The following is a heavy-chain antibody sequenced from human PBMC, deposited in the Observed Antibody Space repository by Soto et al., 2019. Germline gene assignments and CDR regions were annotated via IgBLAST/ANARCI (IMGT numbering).Heavy chain of an antibody. V-gene: IGHV1-18*04. D-gene: IGHD3-16*01. CDR3: AREIRDDGGGYYFDY. Sequence: QVQLVQSGAEVKKPGASVKVSCKASGYTFTSYGISWVRQAPGQGLEWMGWISAYNGNTNYAQKLQGRVTMTTDSSTSTAYMELSSLRSDDTAVYYCAREIRDDGGGYYFDYWGQGTLVTVSS. J-gene: IGHJ4*02. CDR1: GYTFTSYG. CDR2: ISAYNGNT.